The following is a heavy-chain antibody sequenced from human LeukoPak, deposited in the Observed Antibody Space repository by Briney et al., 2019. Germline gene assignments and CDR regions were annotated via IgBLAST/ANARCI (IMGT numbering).Heavy chain of an antibody. Sequence: GGSLRLSCAASGFTFSSYDMHWVRQATGKGLEWVSAIGTAGDTYYPGSVKGRFTISRENAKNSLYLQMNSLRAGDTAVYYCARVGRDYYYYGMDVWGQGTTVTVSS. CDR2: IGTAGDT. V-gene: IGHV3-13*01. J-gene: IGHJ6*02. CDR1: GFTFSSYD. CDR3: ARVGRDYYYYGMDV.